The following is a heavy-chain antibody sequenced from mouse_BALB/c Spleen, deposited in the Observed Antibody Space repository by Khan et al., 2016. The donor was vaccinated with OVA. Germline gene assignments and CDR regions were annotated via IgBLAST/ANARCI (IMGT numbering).Heavy chain of an antibody. CDR1: GYTFTKYW. J-gene: IGHJ4*01. CDR2: IYPGNGNT. V-gene: IGHV1-63*02. D-gene: IGHD1-1*01. Sequence: QVQLKQSGAELVRPGTSVKMSCKAAGYTFTKYWIGWVKQRPGHGLEWIGDIYPGNGNTNYNEKFKGKATLTADTSSSTAYMHLHSLTSEDSAIYYCARPYYYGSTYDTMDAWGQGTSVTVSS. CDR3: ARPYYYGSTYDTMDA.